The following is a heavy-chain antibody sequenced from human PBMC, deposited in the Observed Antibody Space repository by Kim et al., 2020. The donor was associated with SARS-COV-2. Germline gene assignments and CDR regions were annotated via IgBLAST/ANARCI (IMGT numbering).Heavy chain of an antibody. Sequence: ASVKVSCKASGYTFDTYALYWVRQAPGQRLEWMGWINGGNGKTRYSQTFQGRVTITRDTSATTAYMELSSLTSKDTAVYYCAREGSGSYNWLDPWGQGTLVTVST. CDR1: GYTFDTYA. CDR3: AREGSGSYNWLDP. J-gene: IGHJ5*02. D-gene: IGHD3-10*01. V-gene: IGHV1-3*01. CDR2: INGGNGKT.